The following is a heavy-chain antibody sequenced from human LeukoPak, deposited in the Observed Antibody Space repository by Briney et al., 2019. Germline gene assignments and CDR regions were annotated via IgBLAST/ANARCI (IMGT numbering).Heavy chain of an antibody. CDR2: IWFDGKNE. V-gene: IGHV3-33*01. CDR1: GFTFSSYG. J-gene: IGHJ6*02. D-gene: IGHD2-2*01. Sequence: GGSLRLSCAAFGFTFSSYGMHWVRQAPGKGLEWVADIWFDGKNEHFADSVKGRFTISRDNSKNTMYLQINSLRAEDTAVYYCAREKLGYCSSTSCYSDYYYGMDVWGQGTTVTVSS. CDR3: AREKLGYCSSTSCYSDYYYGMDV.